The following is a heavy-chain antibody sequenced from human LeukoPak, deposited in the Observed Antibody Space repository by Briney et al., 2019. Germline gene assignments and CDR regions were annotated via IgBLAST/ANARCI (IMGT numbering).Heavy chain of an antibody. D-gene: IGHD3-22*01. CDR2: FDPEDGAT. CDR1: GYTLTELS. J-gene: IGHJ3*02. CDR3: ATVYYYDSRRDAFDI. Sequence: ASVKVSCKVSGYTLTELSMHWVRQAPGKGLEWMGGFDPEDGATIYAQKFQGRVTMTEDTSTDTAYMELSSLRSEDTAVYYCATVYYYDSRRDAFDIWGQGTMVTVSS. V-gene: IGHV1-24*01.